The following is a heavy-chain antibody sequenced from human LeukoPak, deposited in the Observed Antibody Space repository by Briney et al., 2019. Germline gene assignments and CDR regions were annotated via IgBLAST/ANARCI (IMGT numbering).Heavy chain of an antibody. CDR1: GYNFPKSW. Sequence: GESLKISCKASGYNFPKSWIVWVRQMPGKGLEWMAIIYPDDSRTKYSPSFQGQVTISADRSINTAYLQWSSLRASDTAMYYCARPDYFASHDWGQGTLVTVSS. D-gene: IGHD2/OR15-2a*01. CDR3: ARPDYFASHD. CDR2: IYPDDSRT. V-gene: IGHV5-51*01. J-gene: IGHJ4*02.